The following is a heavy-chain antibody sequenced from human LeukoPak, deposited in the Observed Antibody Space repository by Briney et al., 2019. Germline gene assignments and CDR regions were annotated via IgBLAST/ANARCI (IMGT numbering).Heavy chain of an antibody. CDR1: GGSFSGYY. Sequence: PSETLSLTCAVYGGSFSGYYWSWIRQPPGKGLEWIGEINHSGSTNYNPSLKSRVTISVDTSKNQFSLKLSSVTAADTAVYYCARGPYYYGSGSYKFDYWGQGTLVTVSS. CDR2: INHSGST. CDR3: ARGPYYYGSGSYKFDY. D-gene: IGHD3-10*01. V-gene: IGHV4-34*01. J-gene: IGHJ4*02.